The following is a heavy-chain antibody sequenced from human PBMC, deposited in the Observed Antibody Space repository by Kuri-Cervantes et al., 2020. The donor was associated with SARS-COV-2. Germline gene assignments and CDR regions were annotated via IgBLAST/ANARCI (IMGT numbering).Heavy chain of an antibody. V-gene: IGHV3-48*01. D-gene: IGHD1-1*01. CDR1: GFTFSSYS. J-gene: IGHJ3*02. Sequence: GGSLRLSCAASGFTFSSYSMNWVRQAPGKGLEWVSYISSSSSTIYYADSVKGRFTISRDNAKNSLYLQMNSLRAEDTAVYYCAAELADAFDIWGQGTMVTVSS. CDR2: ISSSSSTI. CDR3: AAELADAFDI.